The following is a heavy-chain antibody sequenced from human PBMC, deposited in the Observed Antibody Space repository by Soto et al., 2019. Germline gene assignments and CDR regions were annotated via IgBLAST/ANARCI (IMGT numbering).Heavy chain of an antibody. Sequence: PGGSLRLSCAASGFTFSSYAISWVRQAPGKGLEWVSAISGSGGSTYYADSVKGRFTISRDNSKNTLYLQMNSLRAEDTAVYYCAKVDSSGWFFDYWGQGTLVTVSS. CDR2: ISGSGGST. CDR1: GFTFSSYA. J-gene: IGHJ4*02. CDR3: AKVDSSGWFFDY. V-gene: IGHV3-23*01. D-gene: IGHD6-19*01.